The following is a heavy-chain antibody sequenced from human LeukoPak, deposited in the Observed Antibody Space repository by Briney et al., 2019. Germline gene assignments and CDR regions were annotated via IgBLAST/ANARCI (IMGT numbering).Heavy chain of an antibody. CDR2: IRYDGSNK. CDR1: GFTLSSYG. CDR3: ATGSSRGRYGRLDY. Sequence: PGGSLRLSCAASGFTLSSYGMHWVRQAPGKGLEWVAFIRYDGSNKYYVDSVKGRFTISRDNAKNTLYLQMNSLRAEDTAVYYCATGSSRGRYGRLDYWGQGTLATVSS. J-gene: IGHJ4*02. V-gene: IGHV3-30*02. D-gene: IGHD6-19*01.